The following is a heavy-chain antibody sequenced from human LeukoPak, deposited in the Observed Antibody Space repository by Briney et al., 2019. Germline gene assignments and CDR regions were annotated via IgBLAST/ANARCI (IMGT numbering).Heavy chain of an antibody. Sequence: VASVKVSCKASGGTFSSYAISWVRQAPGQGLEWMGGIIPIFGTANYAQKFQGRVTITADESTSTAYMELSSLRSEDTAVYYCARDLEDIVATIEVPGSLNYGMDVWGKGTTVTVSS. J-gene: IGHJ6*04. CDR3: ARDLEDIVATIEVPGSLNYGMDV. CDR1: GGTFSSYA. V-gene: IGHV1-69*13. D-gene: IGHD5-12*01. CDR2: IIPIFGTA.